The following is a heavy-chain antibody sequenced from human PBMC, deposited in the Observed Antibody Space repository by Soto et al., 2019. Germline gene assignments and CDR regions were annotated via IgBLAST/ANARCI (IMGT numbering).Heavy chain of an antibody. J-gene: IGHJ6*02. Sequence: QVQLVQSGAEVKKPGSSVKVSCKASGGTFSSYAISWVRQAPGQGLEWMGGIIPIFGTANYAQKFQGRVTITADKSTSTAYMELSSLRSEDTAVYYCAGAAVAGTRDYYYYGMDVWVQGTTVTVSS. CDR1: GGTFSSYA. D-gene: IGHD6-19*01. V-gene: IGHV1-69*06. CDR3: AGAAVAGTRDYYYYGMDV. CDR2: IIPIFGTA.